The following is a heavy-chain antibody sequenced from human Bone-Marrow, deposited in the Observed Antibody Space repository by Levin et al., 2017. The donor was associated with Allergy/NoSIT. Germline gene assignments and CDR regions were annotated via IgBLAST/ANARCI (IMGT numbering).Heavy chain of an antibody. J-gene: IGHJ4*02. CDR3: ARRGSGSYYDYYFDY. Sequence: GESLKISCKGSGYSFTSYWIGWVRQMPGKGLEWMGIIYPGDSDTRYSPSFQGQVTISADKSISTAYLQWSSLKASDTAMYYCARRGSGSYYDYYFDYWGQGTLVTVSS. D-gene: IGHD1-26*01. CDR1: GYSFTSYW. V-gene: IGHV5-51*01. CDR2: IYPGDSDT.